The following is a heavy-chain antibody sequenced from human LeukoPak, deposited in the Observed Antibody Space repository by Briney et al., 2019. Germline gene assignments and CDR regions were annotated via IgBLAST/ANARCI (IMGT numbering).Heavy chain of an antibody. Sequence: GSLRLSCAASGFTFSTYGMHWVRQAPGKGLEWVSAIGGGGDTSYYADSVKGRFTISRDNSKNTLYLQMNSLRAADTAVYFCAKLAGSGSVSDFWGQGTLVTVSS. CDR3: AKLAGSGSVSDF. V-gene: IGHV3-23*01. CDR2: IGGGGDTS. D-gene: IGHD1-26*01. CDR1: GFTFSTYG. J-gene: IGHJ4*02.